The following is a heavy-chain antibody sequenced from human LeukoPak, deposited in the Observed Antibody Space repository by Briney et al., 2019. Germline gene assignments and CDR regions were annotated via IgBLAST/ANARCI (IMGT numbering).Heavy chain of an antibody. CDR2: INPNSGGT. CDR3: ARAHLRYFDWLLS. V-gene: IGHV1-2*06. CDR1: GYTFTGYY. Sequence: ASVKVSCKASGYTFTGYYMHWVRQAPGQGLEWMGRINPNSGGTNYAQKFQGRVTMTRDTSISTAYMELSRLGSDDTAVYYCARAHLRYFDWLLSWGQGTLVTVSS. J-gene: IGHJ5*02. D-gene: IGHD3-9*01.